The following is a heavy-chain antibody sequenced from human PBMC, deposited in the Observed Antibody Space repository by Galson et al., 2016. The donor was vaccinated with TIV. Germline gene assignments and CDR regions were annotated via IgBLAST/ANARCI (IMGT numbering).Heavy chain of an antibody. CDR1: GFSLNTDGMC. Sequence: PALVKPTQILTLTCTFSGFSLNTDGMCVNWIRQPPGKALEWLARIDWDDDKSYTSSLKTRLTISKDTSKNQVVLTMTNVDPADTATYYCARYRSRGACYDSWGQGTLVTVSA. D-gene: IGHD2-21*01. CDR2: IDWDDDK. V-gene: IGHV2-70*11. CDR3: ARYRSRGACYDS. J-gene: IGHJ5*01.